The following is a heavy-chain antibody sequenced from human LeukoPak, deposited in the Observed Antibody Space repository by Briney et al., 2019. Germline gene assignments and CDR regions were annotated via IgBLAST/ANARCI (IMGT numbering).Heavy chain of an antibody. J-gene: IGHJ4*02. V-gene: IGHV3-48*01. Sequence: PGGSLRLSRAASGFTFSSYNVNWVRQAPGKGLEWVSYISSSSRTIYYADSVKGRFTISRDNAKNSLYLQMNSLRAEDTAVYYCARVSSYGPDFDCWGQGTLVTVSS. D-gene: IGHD5-18*01. CDR3: ARVSSYGPDFDC. CDR2: ISSSSRTI. CDR1: GFTFSSYN.